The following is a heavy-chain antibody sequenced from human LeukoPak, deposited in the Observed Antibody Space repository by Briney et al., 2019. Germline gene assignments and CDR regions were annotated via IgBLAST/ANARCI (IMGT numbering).Heavy chain of an antibody. CDR3: AKVPGGYCASSTCWLDY. D-gene: IGHD2-21*01. Sequence: GGSLTLSCAASGFTFSSYAMSWVRQAPGRGLEWVSAISGSGGSTYYADSVKGRLTISRDNSKNTLYLQMNSLRAEDTAVYYCAKVPGGYCASSTCWLDYWGQGTLVSVSS. J-gene: IGHJ4*02. CDR1: GFTFSSYA. CDR2: ISGSGGST. V-gene: IGHV3-23*01.